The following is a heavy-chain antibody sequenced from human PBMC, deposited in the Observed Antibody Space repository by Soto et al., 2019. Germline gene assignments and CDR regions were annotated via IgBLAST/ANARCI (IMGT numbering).Heavy chain of an antibody. Sequence: QVQLVQSGAEVKKPGSSVKVSCKASGGTFSSYAISWVRQAPGQGLEWMGGIIPIFGTANYAQKFQGRVTITAHVSTSTAYLELSSLRSEDTAVYYCARQDGYGDPNWYFELWGRGTLVTVSS. D-gene: IGHD4-17*01. CDR2: IIPIFGTA. CDR3: ARQDGYGDPNWYFEL. J-gene: IGHJ2*01. V-gene: IGHV1-69*12. CDR1: GGTFSSYA.